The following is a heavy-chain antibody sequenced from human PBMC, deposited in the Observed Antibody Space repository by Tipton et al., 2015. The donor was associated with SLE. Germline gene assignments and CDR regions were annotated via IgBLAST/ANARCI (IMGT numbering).Heavy chain of an antibody. V-gene: IGHV4-59*08. CDR2: IYYSGST. CDR1: GGSISGHY. Sequence: TLSLTCTVSGGSISGHYWSWIRQPPGKGLEWIGYIYYSGSTYYNPSLKSRVTISVDTSKNQFSLKLSSVTAADTAVYYCARRDSSSWSPIDFWGQGTLVTVSS. CDR3: ARRDSSSWSPIDF. J-gene: IGHJ4*02. D-gene: IGHD6-13*01.